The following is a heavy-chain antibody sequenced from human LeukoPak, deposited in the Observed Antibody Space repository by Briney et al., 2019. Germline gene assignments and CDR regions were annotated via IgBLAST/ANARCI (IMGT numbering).Heavy chain of an antibody. CDR3: GRVHYDSSGYYYHFDY. Sequence: GGSLRLSCAASGFTFSTYAMSWVRQAPGKGLEWVSAIGDTTYYADSVKGRFTISRDNSKNTLYLQMNSLRAEDTAVYYCGRVHYDSSGYYYHFDYWGQGTLVTVSS. V-gene: IGHV3-23*01. J-gene: IGHJ4*02. CDR1: GFTFSTYA. D-gene: IGHD3-22*01. CDR2: IGDTT.